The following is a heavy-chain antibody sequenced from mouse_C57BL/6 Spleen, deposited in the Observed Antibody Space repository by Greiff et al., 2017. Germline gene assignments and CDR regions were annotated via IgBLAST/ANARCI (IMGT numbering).Heavy chain of an antibody. J-gene: IGHJ1*03. V-gene: IGHV5-17*01. D-gene: IGHD2-5*01. CDR3: ARSNWPWYFDV. CDR1: GFTFSDYG. CDR2: ISSGSSTI. Sequence: VKLVESGGGLVKPGGSLKLSCAASGFTFSDYGMHWVRQAPEKGLEWVAYISSGSSTIYYADTVKGRFTISRDNAKNTLFLQMTSLRSEDTAMYYCARSNWPWYFDVWGTGTTVTVSS.